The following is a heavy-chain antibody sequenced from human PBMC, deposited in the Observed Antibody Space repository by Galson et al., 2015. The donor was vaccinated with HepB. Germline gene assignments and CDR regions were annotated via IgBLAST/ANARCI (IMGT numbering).Heavy chain of an antibody. D-gene: IGHD4-17*01. J-gene: IGHJ5*02. CDR3: AKDYAVTTKSWFDP. Sequence: SVKVSCKGSGYKFANFGISWVRQAPRQGREWMGWINTHNGDTNYARKFLGRVTMTTDTSTSTAYMELRNLRYDDTALYYCAKDYAVTTKSWFDPWGQGTLVTVSS. CDR1: GYKFANFG. V-gene: IGHV1-18*01. CDR2: INTHNGDT.